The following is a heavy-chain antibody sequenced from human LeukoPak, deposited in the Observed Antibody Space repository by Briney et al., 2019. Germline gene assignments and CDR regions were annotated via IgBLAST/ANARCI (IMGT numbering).Heavy chain of an antibody. J-gene: IGHJ4*02. CDR3: ARAPYSSSWYSDY. CDR1: GXTFSSYS. V-gene: IGHV3-21*01. Sequence: PGGSLRLSCAASGXTFSSYSLNWVRQAPGKGLEWVSSISSSSSYIYYADSVKGRFTISRDNAKSSLYLQMNSLRAEDTAVYYCARAPYSSSWYSDYWGQGTLVTVSS. D-gene: IGHD6-13*01. CDR2: ISSSSSYI.